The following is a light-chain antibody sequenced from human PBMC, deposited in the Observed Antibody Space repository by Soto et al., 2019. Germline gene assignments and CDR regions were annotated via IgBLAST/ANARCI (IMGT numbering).Light chain of an antibody. Sequence: EIVLTQSPGTLSLSPGERATLSCRASQSVSSSYLAWYQQKPGQAPRLLIYGASSRATGIPNRFSGSGSGTDFTLTSSRLEPEDFAVYYCQQYGSSPITFGRGTRLEIK. CDR2: GAS. CDR1: QSVSSSY. J-gene: IGKJ5*01. CDR3: QQYGSSPIT. V-gene: IGKV3-20*01.